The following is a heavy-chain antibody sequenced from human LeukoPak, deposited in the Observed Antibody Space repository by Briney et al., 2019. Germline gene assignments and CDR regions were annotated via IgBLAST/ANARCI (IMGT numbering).Heavy chain of an antibody. CDR3: ARGFGDWGLSWFDP. CDR1: GGSVSSGSYY. D-gene: IGHD3-10*01. J-gene: IGHJ5*02. V-gene: IGHV4-61*01. CDR2: IYYSGSA. Sequence: SETLSLTCTVSGGSVSSGSYYRSWIRQPPGKGLEWIGYIYYSGSAKYNPSLKSRVTISVDTSKNQFSLKLTSVTAADTAVYYCARGFGDWGLSWFDPWGQGTLVTVSS.